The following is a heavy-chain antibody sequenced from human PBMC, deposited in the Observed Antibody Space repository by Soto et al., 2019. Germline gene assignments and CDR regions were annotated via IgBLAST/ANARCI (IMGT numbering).Heavy chain of an antibody. J-gene: IGHJ4*02. CDR1: GFTVSSNY. V-gene: IGHV3-53*01. Sequence: EVQLVESGGGLIQPGGSLRLSCAASGFTVSSNYMSWVRQAPGKGLELVSVIYSGGSTYYADSVKGRFTISRDNSKNTLYLQMNSLRAEDTAVYYCARAGSGCGGDCYLDYWGQGTLVTVSS. CDR2: IYSGGST. CDR3: ARAGSGCGGDCYLDY. D-gene: IGHD2-21*02.